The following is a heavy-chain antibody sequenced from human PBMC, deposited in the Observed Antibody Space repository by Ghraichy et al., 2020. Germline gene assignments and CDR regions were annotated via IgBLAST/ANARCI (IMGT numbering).Heavy chain of an antibody. J-gene: IGHJ4*02. D-gene: IGHD3-10*01. CDR2: IYTSGNT. Sequence: SQTLSLTCTVSDGSISNYYWSWIRQPPGKGLEWIGYIYTSGNTKSNPSLKSRVTISMDTSKNQFSLKLTSVTAADTAVYYCARDTSGSYYPSMFYWGLGTLVTVSS. CDR1: DGSISNYY. CDR3: ARDTSGSYYPSMFY. V-gene: IGHV4-4*09.